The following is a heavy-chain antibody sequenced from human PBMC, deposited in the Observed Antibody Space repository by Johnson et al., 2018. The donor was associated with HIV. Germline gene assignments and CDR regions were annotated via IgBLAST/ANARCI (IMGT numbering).Heavy chain of an antibody. D-gene: IGHD2-21*01. CDR2: ISYDGSKK. CDR3: AKSDVVVIPEGAFDI. CDR1: GFTFSSYA. J-gene: IGHJ3*02. V-gene: IGHV3-30*04. Sequence: QMQLVESGGGVVQPGRSLRLSCAASGFTFSSYAMHWVRQAPGTGLEWVAVISYDGSKKYYADSVKGRFPISRDNSKNTLYLQMNSMRAEDTDVYYCAKSDVVVIPEGAFDIWGQGTMVTVSS.